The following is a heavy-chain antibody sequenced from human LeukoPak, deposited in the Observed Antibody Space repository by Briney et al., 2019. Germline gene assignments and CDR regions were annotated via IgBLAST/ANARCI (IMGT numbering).Heavy chain of an antibody. CDR3: GRDRGSYCSSTSCRAGMDV. Sequence: GGSLRLSCAASGFTFSSYAMHWVRQAPGKGLEWVAVISYDGSNKYSADSVKGRFTISRDNSKNTLYLQMNSLGGEDTAVYYCGRDRGSYCSSTSCRAGMDVWGQGTTVTVSS. CDR1: GFTFSSYA. J-gene: IGHJ6*02. CDR2: ISYDGSNK. D-gene: IGHD2-2*01. V-gene: IGHV3-30*04.